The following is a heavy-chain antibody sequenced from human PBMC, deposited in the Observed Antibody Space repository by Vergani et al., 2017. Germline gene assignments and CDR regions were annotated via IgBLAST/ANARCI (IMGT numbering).Heavy chain of an antibody. CDR3: TTDPRTCDDGSCYWLRDHHYYGMEV. V-gene: IGHV3-15*04. J-gene: IGHJ6*01. Sequence: EVQLVESGGGLVKPGGSLRLSCVASGFSFRNAWMNWVRRTPGKGLEWFGRTESTFDRGTTDYAAAVKGRFTISRDNSRNTLFLQMNGLKTEDIGVYYCTTDPRTCDDGSCYWLRDHHYYGMEVWGHGVTVTVSS. CDR1: GFSFRNAW. CDR2: TESTFDRGTT. D-gene: IGHD3-10*01.